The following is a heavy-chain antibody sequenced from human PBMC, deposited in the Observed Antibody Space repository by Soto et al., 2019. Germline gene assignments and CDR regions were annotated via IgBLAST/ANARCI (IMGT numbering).Heavy chain of an antibody. J-gene: IGHJ3*02. Sequence: EVQLVESGGGLVWPGGSLTLSCAASGFAFSSYEMNWVRQAPGKGLEWVSYIDATSNIIHYADSVEGRFTISRDNSKNSLFLQMKSLGAEDTALYYCARDRWHRDWHPGVFDIWGRGTMVTVSS. CDR2: IDATSNII. CDR3: ARDRWHRDWHPGVFDI. CDR1: GFAFSSYE. D-gene: IGHD3-9*01. V-gene: IGHV3-48*03.